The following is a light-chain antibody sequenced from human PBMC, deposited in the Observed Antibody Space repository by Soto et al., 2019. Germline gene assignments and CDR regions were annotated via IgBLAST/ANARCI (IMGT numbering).Light chain of an antibody. V-gene: IGKV3-11*01. Sequence: DIVLTQSPVTLSLSPGESATLSCMASQSIPNNNLAWYQQKPGLAPRLLVYDGSHRATGIPARFSGSGSGTDFTLTISSLEPEDFAVYYCQQRFKWPPDFGQGTRLEIK. CDR3: QQRFKWPPD. CDR1: QSIPNNN. CDR2: DGS. J-gene: IGKJ5*01.